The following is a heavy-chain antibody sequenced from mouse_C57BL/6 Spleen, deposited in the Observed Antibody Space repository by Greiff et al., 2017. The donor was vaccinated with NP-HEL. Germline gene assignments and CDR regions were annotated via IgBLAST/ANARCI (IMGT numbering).Heavy chain of an antibody. CDR1: GYSFTGYY. CDR2: INPSTGGT. V-gene: IGHV1-42*01. J-gene: IGHJ3*01. D-gene: IGHD1-2*01. CDR3: ASPKGLLRPAWFAY. Sequence: EVQLQQSGPELVKPGASVKISCKASGYSFTGYYMNWVKQSPEKSLEWIGEINPSTGGTTYNQKFKAKATLTVDKSSSTAYMQLKSLTSEDSAVYYCASPKGLLRPAWFAYWGQGTLVTVSA.